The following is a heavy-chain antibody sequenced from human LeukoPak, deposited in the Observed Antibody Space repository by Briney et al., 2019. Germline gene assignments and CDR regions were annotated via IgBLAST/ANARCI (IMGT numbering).Heavy chain of an antibody. CDR2: INWNGGST. CDR3: ARGLYYYDSSGYYYLGY. Sequence: GGSLRLSCAASGFTFSSYGMHWVRQAPGKGLEWVSGINWNGGSTGYADSVKGRFTISRDNAKNSLYLQMNSLRAEDTALYYCARGLYYYDSSGYYYLGYWGQGTLVTVSS. D-gene: IGHD3-22*01. V-gene: IGHV3-20*04. CDR1: GFTFSSYG. J-gene: IGHJ4*02.